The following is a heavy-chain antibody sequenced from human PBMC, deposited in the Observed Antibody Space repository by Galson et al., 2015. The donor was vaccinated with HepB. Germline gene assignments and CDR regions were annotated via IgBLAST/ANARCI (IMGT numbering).Heavy chain of an antibody. CDR1: GGSISNYY. Sequence: ETLSLTCAVSGGSISNYYWSWIRQPPGKGLEWIGYIYYTGSTNYNPSLMSRVTISVDTSKTQFSLKLNSVTAADTALYYCAKYSIGSYTPDAFDIWGQGTMVTVSS. D-gene: IGHD1-26*01. CDR3: AKYSIGSYTPDAFDI. CDR2: IYYTGST. V-gene: IGHV4-59*01. J-gene: IGHJ3*02.